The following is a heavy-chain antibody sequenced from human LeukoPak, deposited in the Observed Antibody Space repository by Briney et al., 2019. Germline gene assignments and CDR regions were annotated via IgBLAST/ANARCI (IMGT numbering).Heavy chain of an antibody. CDR1: GFTFSSYS. CDR3: ARVRWYYDSSRVFDY. CDR2: ISSSSSYI. J-gene: IGHJ4*02. D-gene: IGHD3-22*01. Sequence: GGSLRLSCAASGFTFSSYSMNWVRQAPGKGLEWVSSISSSSSYIYYADSVKGRFTISRDNAKNSLYLQMNSLRAEDTAVYYCARVRWYYDSSRVFDYWGQGTLVTVSS. V-gene: IGHV3-21*01.